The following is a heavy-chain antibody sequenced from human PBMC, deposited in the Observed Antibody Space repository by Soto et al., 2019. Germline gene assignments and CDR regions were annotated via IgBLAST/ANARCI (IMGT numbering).Heavy chain of an antibody. CDR1: GGSIRTYY. CDR2: TYYCGST. V-gene: IGHV4-59*01. Sequence: QVQLQESGPGLVKPSETLSLTCSVSGGSIRTYYWSWIRHSPGKTMEWIGNTYYCGSTNYNPSLESRATISVDMSKNQFSLKLTSVTAADTAVYSCARSGRYYGSGSYPPFDYWGQGILVTVSS. CDR3: ARSGRYYGSGSYPPFDY. J-gene: IGHJ4*02. D-gene: IGHD3-10*01.